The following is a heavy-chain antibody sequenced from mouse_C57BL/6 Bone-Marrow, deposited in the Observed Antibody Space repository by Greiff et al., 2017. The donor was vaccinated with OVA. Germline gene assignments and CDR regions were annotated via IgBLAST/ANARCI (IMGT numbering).Heavy chain of an antibody. CDR1: GFTFSDSG. CDR2: ISSGSSTI. Sequence: EVQLVESGGGLVKPGGSLKLSCAASGFTFSDSGMHWVRQAPETGLEWVAYISSGSSTIYYADTVKGRFTISRDNAKNTLFLQMTSLRSEDTAMYYCARRLRYFDYWGQGTTLTVSS. D-gene: IGHD2-4*01. V-gene: IGHV5-17*01. CDR3: ARRLRYFDY. J-gene: IGHJ2*01.